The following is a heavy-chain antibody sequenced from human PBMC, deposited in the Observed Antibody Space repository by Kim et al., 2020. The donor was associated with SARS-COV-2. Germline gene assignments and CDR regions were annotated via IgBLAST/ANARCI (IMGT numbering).Heavy chain of an antibody. D-gene: IGHD2-15*01. CDR2: IKSKTDGGTT. CDR1: GFTFSNAW. V-gene: IGHV3-15*01. Sequence: GGSLRLSCAASGFTFSNAWMSWVRQAPGKGLEWVGRIKSKTDGGTTDYAAPVKGRFTISRDDSKNTLYLQMNSLKTEDTAVYYCTTGPPGYCSGGSCYYYGMDVWGQGTTVTVSS. CDR3: TTGPPGYCSGGSCYYYGMDV. J-gene: IGHJ6*02.